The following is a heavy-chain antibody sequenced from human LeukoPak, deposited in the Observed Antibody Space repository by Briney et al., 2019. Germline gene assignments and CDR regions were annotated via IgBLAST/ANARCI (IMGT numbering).Heavy chain of an antibody. CDR1: GGSFSSGDYY. CDR3: ARVGYWLPNNWCDP. Sequence: SQTLSLTCTVSGGSFSSGDYYWSWIRQPPGKGLEWIGYIYYNGNTYYNPSLKSRVTISVDTSKNQFSLELSSVTAADTAVYYSARVGYWLPNNWCDPWGQGTLVTVSS. V-gene: IGHV4-30-4*08. D-gene: IGHD3-9*01. J-gene: IGHJ5*02. CDR2: IYYNGNT.